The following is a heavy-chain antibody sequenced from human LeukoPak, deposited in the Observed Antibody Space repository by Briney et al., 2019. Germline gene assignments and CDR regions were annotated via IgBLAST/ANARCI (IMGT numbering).Heavy chain of an antibody. D-gene: IGHD6-6*01. J-gene: IGHJ4*02. CDR2: INHSGST. Sequence: PSETLSLTCAVYGGSLSGYYWSWIRQPPGKGLEWIGEINHSGSTNYNPSLKSRVTISVDTSKNQFSLKLSSVTAADTAVYYCARVSSSGIAARRVLIDYWGQGTLVTVSS. CDR1: GGSLSGYY. V-gene: IGHV4-34*01. CDR3: ARVSSSGIAARRVLIDY.